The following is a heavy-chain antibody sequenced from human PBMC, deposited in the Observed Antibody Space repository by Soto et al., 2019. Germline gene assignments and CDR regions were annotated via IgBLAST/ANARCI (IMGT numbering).Heavy chain of an antibody. CDR1: GGTFSSYA. Sequence: QVQLVQSGAEVKKPGSSVKVSCKASGGTFSSYAISWVRQAPGQGLEWMGGIIPIFGTANYAQKFQGRVTITADESTSTAYMELSSLRSEDTAVYYCARVLVRGSSSGSGWFDPWGQGTLVTVSS. D-gene: IGHD6-13*01. CDR2: IIPIFGTA. J-gene: IGHJ5*02. V-gene: IGHV1-69*01. CDR3: ARVLVRGSSSGSGWFDP.